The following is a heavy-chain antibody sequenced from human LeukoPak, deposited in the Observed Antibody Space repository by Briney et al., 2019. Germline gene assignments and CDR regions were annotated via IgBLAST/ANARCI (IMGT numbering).Heavy chain of an antibody. J-gene: IGHJ4*02. CDR2: ISGSGGDT. CDR1: GFTFSSYA. V-gene: IGHV3-23*01. Sequence: GGSLRLSCAASGFTFSSYAMSWVRQAPGKGLEWVSDISGSGGDTYYVDSVKGRFTISRDNSKNTLYLQMNSLRAEDTAIYYCAKGTTNKRESNYWGQGTLVTVSS. D-gene: IGHD2/OR15-2a*01. CDR3: AKGTTNKRESNY.